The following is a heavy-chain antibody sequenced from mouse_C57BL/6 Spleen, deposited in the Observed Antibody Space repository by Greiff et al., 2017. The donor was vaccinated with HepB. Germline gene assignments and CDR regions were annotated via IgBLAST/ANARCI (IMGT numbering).Heavy chain of an antibody. V-gene: IGHV1-81*01. CDR3: ARTETRGNYFDY. CDR2: IYPRSGNT. J-gene: IGHJ2*01. Sequence: VQLQESGAELARPGASVTLSCKASGYTFTSYGISWVKQRTGQGLEWIGEIYPRSGNTYYNEKFKGKATLTADKSSSTAYMELRSLTSEDSAVYFCARTETRGNYFDYWGQGTTLTVSS. CDR1: GYTFTSYG.